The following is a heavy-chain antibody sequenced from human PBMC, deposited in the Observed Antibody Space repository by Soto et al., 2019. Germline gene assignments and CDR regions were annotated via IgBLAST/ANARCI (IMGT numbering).Heavy chain of an antibody. Sequence: GGSLRLSCAASGFTFSSYGMHWVRQAPGKGLEWVAVISYDGSNKYYADSVKGRFTISRDNSKNTLYLQMNSLRAEDTAVYYCANQPVGTYYYYYYYMDVWGKGTTVTVSS. D-gene: IGHD1-1*01. CDR2: ISYDGSNK. CDR1: GFTFSSYG. J-gene: IGHJ6*03. V-gene: IGHV3-30*18. CDR3: ANQPVGTYYYYYYYMDV.